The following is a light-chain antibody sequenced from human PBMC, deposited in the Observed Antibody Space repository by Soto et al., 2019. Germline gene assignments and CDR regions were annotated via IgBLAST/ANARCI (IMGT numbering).Light chain of an antibody. V-gene: IGKV1-39*01. J-gene: IGKJ2*01. CDR2: GAS. CDR3: QQTYTTPRT. Sequence: DIQMTQSPSSLSASVGDRVTITCRASRSISTYLHWYQQKPGKAPKLLIYGASILQSGVPSTFSGSGSGTDFTPTISSLQPEDFATYYCQQTYTTPRTFGQGTKLEIK. CDR1: RSISTY.